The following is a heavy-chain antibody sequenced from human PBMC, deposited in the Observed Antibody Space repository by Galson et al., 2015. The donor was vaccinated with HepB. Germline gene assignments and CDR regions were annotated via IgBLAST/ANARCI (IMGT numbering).Heavy chain of an antibody. J-gene: IGHJ6*02. V-gene: IGHV1-2*02. CDR2: INPNSGVT. CDR1: GYIFTGYY. Sequence: SVKVSCKASGYIFTGYYIHWVRQAPGQGLEWMGWINPNSGVTNYAQKFQGRVTVTRDTSISTAYMELSRLRSDDTALYYCARVIVRSVGNFPRFYYYYGMDVWGQGTTITVSS. D-gene: IGHD3-22*01. CDR3: ARVIVRSVGNFPRFYYYYGMDV.